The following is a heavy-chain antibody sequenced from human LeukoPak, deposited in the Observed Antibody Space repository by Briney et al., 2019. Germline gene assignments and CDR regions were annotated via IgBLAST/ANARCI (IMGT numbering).Heavy chain of an antibody. CDR1: GGSISSYY. CDR2: IYTSGST. V-gene: IGHV4-4*07. CDR3: ARDCSSTSCYKQGMGV. J-gene: IGHJ6*02. Sequence: SETLSLTCTVSGGSISSYYWSWIRQPAGKGLEWIGRIYTSGSTNYNPSLKSRVTMSVDTSKNQFSLKLSSVTAADTAVYYCARDCSSTSCYKQGMGVWGQGTTVTVSS. D-gene: IGHD2-2*01.